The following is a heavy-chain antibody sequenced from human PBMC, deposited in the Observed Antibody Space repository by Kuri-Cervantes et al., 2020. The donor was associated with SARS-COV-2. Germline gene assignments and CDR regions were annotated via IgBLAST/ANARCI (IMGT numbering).Heavy chain of an antibody. CDR2: ISYDGSNK. D-gene: IGHD3-3*01. CDR1: GFTFSSYA. J-gene: IGHJ3*02. V-gene: IGHV3-30-3*01. CDR3: ARGKEYDVWSGSHRGALDT. Sequence: GESLKISCAASGFTFSSYAMHWVRQAPGKGLEWVAVISYDGSNKYYADSVKGRFTISRDNSKNTLYLQMNSLRAEDTAVYYCARGKEYDVWSGSHRGALDTWGQGTMVTVSS.